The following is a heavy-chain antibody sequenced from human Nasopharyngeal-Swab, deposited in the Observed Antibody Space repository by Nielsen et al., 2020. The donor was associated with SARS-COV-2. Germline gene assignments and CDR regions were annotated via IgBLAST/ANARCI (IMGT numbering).Heavy chain of an antibody. J-gene: IGHJ4*02. CDR3: ARVYYGCLES. D-gene: IGHD3-10*01. CDR2: ISSSGRNM. V-gene: IGHV3-48*03. CDR1: GFTFSNYE. Sequence: GESLKISCAASGFTFSNYEMNWVRQAPGKGLEWVSYISSSGRNMYYADSVKGRFIISRDNATKSLFLQMSSLRAEDTAVYYCARVYYGCLESWGQGTLVTVSS.